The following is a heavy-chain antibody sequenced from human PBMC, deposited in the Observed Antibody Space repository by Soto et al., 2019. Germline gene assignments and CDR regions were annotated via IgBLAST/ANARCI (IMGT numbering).Heavy chain of an antibody. J-gene: IGHJ4*02. CDR3: ARVATGLFDY. V-gene: IGHV3-66*01. CDR1: GFTFSSYA. Sequence: GGSLRLSCAASGFTFSSYAMHWVRQAPGKGLEWVSVIYSGGSTYYADSVKGRFTISRDNSKNTLYLQMNSLRAEDTAVYYCARVATGLFDYWGQGTLVTVSS. D-gene: IGHD4-17*01. CDR2: IYSGGST.